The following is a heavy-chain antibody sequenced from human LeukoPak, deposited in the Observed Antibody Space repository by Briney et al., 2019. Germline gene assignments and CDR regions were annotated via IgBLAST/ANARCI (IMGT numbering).Heavy chain of an antibody. J-gene: IGHJ6*02. Sequence: ASVKVSCKASGYTFTSNGFSWVRKPPGQGLGWLGWINTNNGNPTYAQGFTGRFVFSLDTSVSTAYLQISSLKAEDTAVYYCARGRYSYYYGLDVWGQGTTVTVSS. CDR1: GYTFTSNG. CDR3: ARGRYSYYYGLDV. CDR2: INTNNGNP. V-gene: IGHV7-4-1*02.